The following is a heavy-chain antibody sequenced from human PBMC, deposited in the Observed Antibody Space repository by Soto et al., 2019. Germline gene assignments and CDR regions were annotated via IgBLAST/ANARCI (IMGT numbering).Heavy chain of an antibody. CDR3: ARQAYEYYFDY. V-gene: IGHV3-66*04. D-gene: IGHD2-21*01. CDR1: GITVSNNY. Sequence: EVQLVESGGGLVQPGGSLRLSCAASGITVSNNYMSWVRQAPGKGLEWVSIIYSGGNTYYADSVKGRFTISRDNSKNTLYLQMDSLRAEDTAVYYCARQAYEYYFDYWGQGTLVTVSS. CDR2: IYSGGNT. J-gene: IGHJ4*02.